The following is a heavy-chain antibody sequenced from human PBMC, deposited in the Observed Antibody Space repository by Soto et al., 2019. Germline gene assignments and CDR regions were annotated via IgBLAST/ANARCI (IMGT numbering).Heavy chain of an antibody. CDR2: TRSKAYSGTT. CDR1: GFTFGAFA. V-gene: IGHV3-49*04. D-gene: IGHD3-16*01. J-gene: IGHJ4*02. Sequence: GGSLRLSCSASGFTFGAFAINWVRQAPGKGLEWVGFTRSKAYSGTTEYAASLEGRFSISRDDSKSIAYLQMNSLKTEDTAVYYCTRGPPGVEMISYYFDYRGQGAMVPVS. CDR3: TRGPPGVEMISYYFDY.